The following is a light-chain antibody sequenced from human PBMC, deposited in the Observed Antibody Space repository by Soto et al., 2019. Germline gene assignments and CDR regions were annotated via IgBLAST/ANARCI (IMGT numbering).Light chain of an antibody. Sequence: QSALTQPASVSGSPGQLITISCTGTSSDVGNYNLVSWFQQHPDKAPKLMIYEGHKRPSGVSNRFSGFKSDNTASLTISGLQAEDEADYYCCSYAAGSTYVFGTGTKLTVL. CDR3: CSYAAGSTYV. J-gene: IGLJ1*01. CDR1: SSDVGNYNL. V-gene: IGLV2-23*01. CDR2: EGH.